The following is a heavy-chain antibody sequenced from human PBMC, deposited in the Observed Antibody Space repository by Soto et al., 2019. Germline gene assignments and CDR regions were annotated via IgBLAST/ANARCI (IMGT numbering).Heavy chain of an antibody. D-gene: IGHD3-10*01. CDR3: ARTGIQRYYYASGSYPWFDP. V-gene: IGHV4-34*01. J-gene: IGHJ5*02. CDR2: INHSGST. CDR1: CGSFIGYY. Sequence: SETLSLTCAFYCGSFIGYYWNWIRQPPGKGLEWIGEINHSGSTNYNPSLKARVTISVDTSKNQFSLKLRSVTAADTAVYYCARTGIQRYYYASGSYPWFDPWGQGTLVTVSS.